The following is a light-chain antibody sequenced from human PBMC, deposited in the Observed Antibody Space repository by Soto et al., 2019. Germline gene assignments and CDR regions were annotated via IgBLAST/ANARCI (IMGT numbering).Light chain of an antibody. CDR3: QQYNNWPLT. J-gene: IGKJ5*01. CDR1: QSISSN. CDR2: GAS. V-gene: IGKV3-15*01. Sequence: EIVMTQSPATLSVSPGERATLSCRASQSISSNLVWYQQKAGQAPRLLIYGASTRATGIPARFSGSGSGTEFTLTISRLQSEDFAVYYCQQYNNWPLTFGRGTRLEIK.